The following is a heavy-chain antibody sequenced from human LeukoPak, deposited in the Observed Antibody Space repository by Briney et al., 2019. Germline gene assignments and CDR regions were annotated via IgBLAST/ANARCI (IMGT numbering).Heavy chain of an antibody. Sequence: PSETLSLTCTVSGGSISSYYWSWIRQPAGKGLEWIGRIYTSGSTNYNPSLKSRVTMSVDTSKNQFSLKLSSVTAADTAVYYCARDTATIFESTALGYYYGMDVWGQGTTVTVSS. CDR2: IYTSGST. CDR3: ARDTATIFESTALGYYYGMDV. CDR1: GGSISSYY. V-gene: IGHV4-4*07. D-gene: IGHD3-3*01. J-gene: IGHJ6*02.